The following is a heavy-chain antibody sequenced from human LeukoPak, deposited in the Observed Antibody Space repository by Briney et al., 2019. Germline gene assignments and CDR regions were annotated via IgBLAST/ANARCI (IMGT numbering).Heavy chain of an antibody. D-gene: IGHD5/OR15-5a*01. CDR3: ARGDGVYVY. J-gene: IGHJ4*02. CDR2: IYFGGIT. CDR1: GFTVSSNY. V-gene: IGHV3-53*01. Sequence: RPGGSLRLSCAASGFTVSSNYMTWVRQAPGQGLEWVSVIYFGGITYYADSVKGRFTISRDNSKNTVYLQMNSLRVEDTAVYYCARGDGVYVYWGQGTLVTVSS.